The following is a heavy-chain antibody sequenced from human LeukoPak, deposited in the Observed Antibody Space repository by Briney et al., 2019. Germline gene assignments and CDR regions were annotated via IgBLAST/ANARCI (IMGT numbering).Heavy chain of an antibody. CDR1: GYTFTSYG. Sequence: ASVKVSCKASGYTFTSYGISWVRQAPGQGLEWMGWISAYNGNTNYAQKLQGRVTMTTDTSTSTAYMELRSLRSDDTAVYYCARDSGYDYVWGSYHGGEGYWGQGTLVTVSS. V-gene: IGHV1-18*01. J-gene: IGHJ4*02. CDR2: ISAYNGNT. D-gene: IGHD3-16*02. CDR3: ARDSGYDYVWGSYHGGEGY.